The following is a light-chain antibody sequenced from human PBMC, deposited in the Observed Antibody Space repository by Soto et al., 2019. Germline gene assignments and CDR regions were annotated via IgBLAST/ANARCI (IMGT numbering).Light chain of an antibody. V-gene: IGKV1-12*01. J-gene: IGKJ1*01. CDR2: AAS. CDR3: QQTSTFPAT. Sequence: DIQMTQSPSSVSASVGDRVTIACRASQDISNWLAWYQQKPGKAPKLLIYAASILLSGVPSRFSGRGSGTDFTLTISSLQPEDFAAYYCQQTSTFPATFGQGTEVEIK. CDR1: QDISNW.